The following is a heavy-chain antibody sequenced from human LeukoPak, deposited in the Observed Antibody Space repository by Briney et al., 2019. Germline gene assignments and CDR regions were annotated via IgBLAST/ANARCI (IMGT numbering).Heavy chain of an antibody. D-gene: IGHD1-1*01. Sequence: GGSLRLSCAASGFTFSSIAMTWVRQAPGKGLEWVSTIRSNGGTTYNAESVKGRFTISRDNSKNTVYLELNSLRVEDTAIYYCAKGQELDDRVFYAWGQGTLVTVSS. J-gene: IGHJ4*02. CDR1: GFTFSSIA. V-gene: IGHV3-23*01. CDR3: AKGQELDDRVFYA. CDR2: IRSNGGTT.